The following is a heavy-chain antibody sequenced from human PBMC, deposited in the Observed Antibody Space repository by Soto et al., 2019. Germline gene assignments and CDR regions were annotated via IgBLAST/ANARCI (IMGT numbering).Heavy chain of an antibody. CDR3: AKDKDRGGDNCSPWHY. V-gene: IGHV3-23*01. CDR2: ISGSGDAT. J-gene: IGHJ4*02. D-gene: IGHD2-21*02. Sequence: CAACLQRYRNNAMIWVSQMPGKGLEWVSSISGSGDATYYTDSGKGRFTSSRDNSKNTLSLQMNSLRVEDTVFYFCAKDKDRGGDNCSPWHYWLQGALGTVSS. CDR1: LQRYRNNA.